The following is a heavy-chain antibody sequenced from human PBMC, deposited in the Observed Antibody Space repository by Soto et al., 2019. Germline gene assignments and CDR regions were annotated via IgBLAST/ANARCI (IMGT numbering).Heavy chain of an antibody. J-gene: IGHJ4*02. CDR3: ARTNSGSELLQRGYYFDY. Sequence: SETLSLTCAVYGGSFSGYYWSWIRQPPGKGLEWIGEINHSGSTNYNPSLKSRVTISVDTSKNQFSLKLSSVTAADTAVYYCARTNSGSELLQRGYYFDYWGQGTLVTVSS. CDR2: INHSGST. V-gene: IGHV4-34*01. CDR1: GGSFSGYY. D-gene: IGHD2-15*01.